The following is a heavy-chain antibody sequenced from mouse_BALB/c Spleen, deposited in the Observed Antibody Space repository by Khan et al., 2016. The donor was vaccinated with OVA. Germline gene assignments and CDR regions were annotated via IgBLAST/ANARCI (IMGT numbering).Heavy chain of an antibody. J-gene: IGHJ3*01. CDR1: GFTFSDYY. CDR3: ARGYYGDPFAY. V-gene: IGHV5-4*02. Sequence: EVELVESGGGLVKPGGSLKLSCAASGFTFSDYYMYWVRQTPEKRLEWVATISDGGSYTYYPDNVKGRFTISRDDAKNNLYLQMSSLKYEDTAMYYCARGYYGDPFAYWGQGTLVTVSA. D-gene: IGHD2-13*01. CDR2: ISDGGSYT.